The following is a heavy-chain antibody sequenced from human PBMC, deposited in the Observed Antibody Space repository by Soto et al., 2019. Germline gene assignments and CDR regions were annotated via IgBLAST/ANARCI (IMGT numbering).Heavy chain of an antibody. CDR3: ARQDIVVVPAASGWFDP. Sequence: ASETLSLTCAVYGGSFSGYYWSWIRQPPGKGLEWIGEINHSGSTNYNPSLKSRVTISVDTSKNQFSLKLSSVTAADTAVYYCARQDIVVVPAASGWFDPWGQGTLVTVSS. V-gene: IGHV4-34*01. J-gene: IGHJ5*02. CDR1: GGSFSGYY. CDR2: INHSGST. D-gene: IGHD2-2*01.